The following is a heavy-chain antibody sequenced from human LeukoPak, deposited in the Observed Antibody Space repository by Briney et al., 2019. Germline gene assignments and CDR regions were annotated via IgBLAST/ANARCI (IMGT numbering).Heavy chain of an antibody. CDR2: ISGSGGSI. J-gene: IGHJ4*02. D-gene: IGHD2-15*01. CDR1: GFTFSSYA. CDR3: ANGYCSGGSCYPYFDY. V-gene: IGHV3-23*01. Sequence: PGGSLRLSCAASGFTFSSYAMSWVRQAPGKGLEWVSAISGSGGSIYYADSVKGRFTISRDNSKNTLYLQMNSLRAEDTAVYYCANGYCSGGSCYPYFDYWGQGTLVTVSS.